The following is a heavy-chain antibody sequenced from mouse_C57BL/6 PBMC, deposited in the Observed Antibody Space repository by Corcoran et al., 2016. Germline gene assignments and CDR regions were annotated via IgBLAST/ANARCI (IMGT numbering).Heavy chain of an antibody. Sequence: EVQLQQSGPELVKPGASVKISCKASGYTFTDYYMNWVKQSHGKSLEWIGDINPNNGGTSYNQKFKGKATLTVDKSSSTAYMELRSLTSEDSAVYYCARSYYYGSSYEYWYFDVWGTGTTVTVSS. CDR1: GYTFTDYY. J-gene: IGHJ1*03. CDR2: INPNNGGT. D-gene: IGHD1-1*01. V-gene: IGHV1-26*01. CDR3: ARSYYYGSSYEYWYFDV.